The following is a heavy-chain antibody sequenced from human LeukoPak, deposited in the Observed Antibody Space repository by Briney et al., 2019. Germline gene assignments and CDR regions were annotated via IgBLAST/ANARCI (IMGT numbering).Heavy chain of an antibody. CDR3: ARLGVYSDYYYYYMDV. Sequence: ASVTVSCKASGYTFTSYGISWVRQAPGQGLEWMGWISAYNGNTNYAQKLQGRVTMTTDTSTSTAYMELRSLRSDDTAVYYCARLGVYSDYYYYYMDVWGKGTTVTVSS. CDR2: ISAYNGNT. CDR1: GYTFTSYG. J-gene: IGHJ6*03. V-gene: IGHV1-18*01. D-gene: IGHD5-12*01.